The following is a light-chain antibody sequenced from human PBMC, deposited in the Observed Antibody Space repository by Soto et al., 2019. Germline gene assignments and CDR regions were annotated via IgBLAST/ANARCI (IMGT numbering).Light chain of an antibody. V-gene: IGLV2-14*01. CDR2: DVS. CDR1: SSDVGGYNY. J-gene: IGLJ3*02. Sequence: QSALTQPASVSGSPGESITISYTGTSSDVGGYNYVSWYQQHPGKAPKLMIYDVSNRPSGVSNRFSGSKSGNTASLTISGLQAEDEADYYCSSYTSSSTFWVFGGGTQLTVL. CDR3: SSYTSSSTFWV.